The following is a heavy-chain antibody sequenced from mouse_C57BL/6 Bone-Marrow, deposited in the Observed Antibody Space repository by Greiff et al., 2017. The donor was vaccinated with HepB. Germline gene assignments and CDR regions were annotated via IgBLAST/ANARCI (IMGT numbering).Heavy chain of an antibody. CDR1: FTFTDYY. CDR3: ARYAYGSLDY. V-gene: IGHV7-3*01. Sequence: EVKLMESGGGLVQPGGFTFTDYYMSWVRQPPGKALEWLGFIRNKANGYTTEYSASVKGRFTISRDNSQSILYLQMNALRAEDSATYYCARYAYGSLDYWGQGTTLTVSS. CDR2: IRNKANGYTT. D-gene: IGHD1-1*01. J-gene: IGHJ2*01.